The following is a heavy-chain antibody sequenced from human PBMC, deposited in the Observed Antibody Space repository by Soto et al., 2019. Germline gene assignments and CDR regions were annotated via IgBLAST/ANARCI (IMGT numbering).Heavy chain of an antibody. V-gene: IGHV4-4*02. D-gene: IGHD3-16*01. J-gene: IGHJ3*01. CDR1: SGSIFTTNW. CDR2: IYHSGSP. CDR3: EKTSDVANAKVGGADIFDV. Sequence: QVQLQESGPGLVKPSGTLSLTCAASSGSIFTTNWWSWVRQSPGRGLQWIGDIYHSGSPKYNPSLKRRVSISIDESKDRFCLTLTYGTAADTAVYFCEKTSDVANAKVGGADIFDVWGQGTMVDVSS.